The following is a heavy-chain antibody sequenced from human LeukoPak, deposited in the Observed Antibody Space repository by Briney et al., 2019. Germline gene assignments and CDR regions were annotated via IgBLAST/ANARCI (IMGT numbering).Heavy chain of an antibody. V-gene: IGHV1-69*13. Sequence: SVKVSCKASGGTFSSYAISWVRQAPGQGLEWMGGIIPIFGTANYAQKFQGRVTITADESTSTAYMELSSLRSEDTAVYYCARVGLEGASGSCQLLLFDYWGQGTLVTVSS. CDR2: IIPIFGTA. D-gene: IGHD1-26*01. J-gene: IGHJ4*02. CDR1: GGTFSSYA. CDR3: ARVGLEGASGSCQLLLFDY.